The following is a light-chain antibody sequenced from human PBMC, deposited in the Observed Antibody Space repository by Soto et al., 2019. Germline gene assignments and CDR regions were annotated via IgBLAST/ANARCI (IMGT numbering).Light chain of an antibody. CDR2: AAS. CDR3: QQYESYSPLT. CDR1: QSISSY. V-gene: IGKV1-39*01. Sequence: IQMTQSPSSLSASVGDRVTIPCRSSQSISSYLNWYQQKPGKAPKLLIYAASSLQSGVPSRFSGRRSGTEFTLTIAGLQPEDFATYYCQQYESYSPLTFGGGTKVDI. J-gene: IGKJ4*01.